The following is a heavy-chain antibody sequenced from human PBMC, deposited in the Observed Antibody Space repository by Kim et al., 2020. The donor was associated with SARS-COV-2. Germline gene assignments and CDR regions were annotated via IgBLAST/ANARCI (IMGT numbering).Heavy chain of an antibody. V-gene: IGHV4-30-4*01. CDR1: GGSISSEDYY. D-gene: IGHD6-13*01. CDR2: TSHSGNT. Sequence: SETLSLTCTVSGGSISSEDYYWTWIRQPPGKGLDWIGYTSHSGNTHYNPSLKSRISISTDTSKNHFSLTLTSVTTADTAVYYCATAAGDAFDIWGQGTMVTVSS. J-gene: IGHJ3*02. CDR3: ATAAGDAFDI.